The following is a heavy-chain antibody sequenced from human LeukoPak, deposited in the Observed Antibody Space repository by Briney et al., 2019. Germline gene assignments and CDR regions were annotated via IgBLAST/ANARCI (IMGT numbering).Heavy chain of an antibody. CDR2: IVVGSSNT. CDR3: AKDRLGGGNWFDP. D-gene: IGHD3-10*01. J-gene: IGHJ5*02. V-gene: IGHV1-58*02. Sequence: GASVKVSFNASGFTFTSSAMQWVRQARGQRLEWIGWIVVGSSNTNYAQKFQERVTITRDMSTSTAYMELSSLRSEDTVVYYCAKDRLGGGNWFDPWGQGTLVTVSS. CDR1: GFTFTSSA.